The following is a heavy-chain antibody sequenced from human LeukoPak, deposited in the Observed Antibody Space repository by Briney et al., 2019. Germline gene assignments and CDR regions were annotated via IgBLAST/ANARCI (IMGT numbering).Heavy chain of an antibody. J-gene: IGHJ4*02. CDR3: ASAEAAAL. D-gene: IGHD6-13*01. CDR2: INHSATT. Sequence: PSETLSLTCAVYGGSFSAYYGSWIRQPPGKGLEWIGEINHSATTNSNPSLKSPVTISVDTSKNQFSLKLSSVPAADTAVYYCASAEAAALWGQGTLVTVSS. CDR1: GGSFSAYY. V-gene: IGHV4-34*01.